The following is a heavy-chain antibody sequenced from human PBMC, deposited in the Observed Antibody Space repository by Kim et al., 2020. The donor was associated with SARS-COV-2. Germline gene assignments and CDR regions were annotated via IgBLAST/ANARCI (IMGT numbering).Heavy chain of an antibody. V-gene: IGHV3-23*01. CDR2: ISGSGDNT. CDR1: GFTIRNYA. D-gene: IGHD6-19*01. Sequence: GGSLRLSCAASGFTIRNYAMTWVRQGPGNGLQWVSAISGSGDNTYYANSVKGRFTISRDNSKNTLYLLMNSLRAEDTAVYYCAKSAGWMDYGMDVWGQGT. J-gene: IGHJ6*02. CDR3: AKSAGWMDYGMDV.